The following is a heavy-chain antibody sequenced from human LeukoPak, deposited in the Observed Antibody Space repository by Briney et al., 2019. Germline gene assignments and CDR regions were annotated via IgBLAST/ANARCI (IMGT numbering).Heavy chain of an antibody. CDR2: INHSGST. CDR3: ARQKVPIFGVVPDAFDI. D-gene: IGHD3-3*01. CDR1: GGSFSGYY. Sequence: SETLSLTCAVYGGSFSGYYWSWIRQPPGKGLEWIGEINHSGSTNYNPSLKSRVTISVDTSKNQFSLKLSSVTAADTAVYYCARQKVPIFGVVPDAFDIWGQGTMVTVSS. V-gene: IGHV4-34*01. J-gene: IGHJ3*02.